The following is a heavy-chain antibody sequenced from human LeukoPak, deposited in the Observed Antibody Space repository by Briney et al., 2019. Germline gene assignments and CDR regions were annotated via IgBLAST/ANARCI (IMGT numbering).Heavy chain of an antibody. CDR1: GFTFSSYS. J-gene: IGHJ4*02. V-gene: IGHV3-30*03. Sequence: GGSLRLSCAASGFTFSSYSMNWVRQAPGKGLEWVAIISYDGSNEDYADSVKGRFTISRDNSKNTLYLQMNSLRTEDTAVYFCARPPIGGGYSYGPFDYWGQGILVTVSS. CDR2: ISYDGSNE. D-gene: IGHD5-12*01. CDR3: ARPPIGGGYSYGPFDY.